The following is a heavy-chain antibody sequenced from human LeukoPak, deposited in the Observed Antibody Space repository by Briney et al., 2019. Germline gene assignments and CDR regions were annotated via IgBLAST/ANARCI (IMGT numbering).Heavy chain of an antibody. V-gene: IGHV4-34*01. CDR1: GGSFSGYY. Sequence: PSETLSLTRAVYGGSFSGYYWGWIRQPPGKGLEWIGEINHSGSTNYNPSLKSRVTISVDTSKNQFSLKLSSVTAADTAVYYCANLFTFFDYWGQGTLVTVSS. CDR3: ANLFTFFDY. J-gene: IGHJ4*02. D-gene: IGHD2/OR15-2a*01. CDR2: INHSGST.